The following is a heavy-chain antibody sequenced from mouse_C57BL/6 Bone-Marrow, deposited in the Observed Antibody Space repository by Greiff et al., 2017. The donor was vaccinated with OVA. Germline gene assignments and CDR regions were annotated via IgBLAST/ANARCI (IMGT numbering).Heavy chain of an antibody. CDR1: GYTFTSYG. V-gene: IGHV1-81*01. D-gene: IGHD2-3*01. CDR3: ARFYDGYSAWFAY. Sequence: VQVVESGAELARPGASVKLSCKASGYTFTSYGISWVKQRTGQGLEWIGEIYPRSGNTYYNEKFKGKATLTADKSSSTAYMELRSLTSEDSAVYFCARFYDGYSAWFAYWGQGTLVTVSA. CDR2: IYPRSGNT. J-gene: IGHJ3*01.